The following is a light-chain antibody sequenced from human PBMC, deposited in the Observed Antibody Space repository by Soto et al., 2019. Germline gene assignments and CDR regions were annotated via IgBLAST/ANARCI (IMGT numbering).Light chain of an antibody. CDR2: STN. CDR1: SGSVSTSSY. Sequence: QTVVTQEPSFSVSPGGTVTLTCGLSSGSVSTSSYPTWYQQTPGQAPRTLIYSTNTRSSGVPDRFSGSNLGNKAALTITGAQADDESDYYCVLYIGTWVFGGGTKLTVL. V-gene: IGLV8-61*01. CDR3: VLYIGTWV. J-gene: IGLJ3*02.